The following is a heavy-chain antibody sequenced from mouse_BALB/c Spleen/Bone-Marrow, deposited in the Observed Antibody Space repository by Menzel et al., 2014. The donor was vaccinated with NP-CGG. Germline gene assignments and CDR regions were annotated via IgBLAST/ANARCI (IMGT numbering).Heavy chain of an antibody. V-gene: IGHV1-14*01. CDR2: INPYNDDT. J-gene: IGHJ2*01. CDR3: APNYYGKGYFDY. D-gene: IGHD1-1*01. Sequence: EVQGVESGPDLVKPGASVKMSCKASGYTFTNYIMHWVKRTPGQGLEWIGYINPYNDDTKYNEKFKNKATLTSDKSSSTAYMELSSLTSDDSAIYYCAPNYYGKGYFDYWGQGTTLTVSS. CDR1: GYTFTNYI.